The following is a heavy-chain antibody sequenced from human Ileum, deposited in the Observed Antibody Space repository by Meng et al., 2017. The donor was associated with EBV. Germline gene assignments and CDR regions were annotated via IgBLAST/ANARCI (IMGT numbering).Heavy chain of an antibody. Sequence: GSRPGRLSPSGPLSLTLAFSGGSISSSNWWSWVRQAPGKGLEWIGEIHHTESTNYNPSLKSRVTISVDKSKNQFSLKLSSVTAADTAVYYCARESYSDSSGYYSLDYWGQGSLVTVSS. CDR3: ARESYSDSSGYYSLDY. J-gene: IGHJ4*02. CDR2: IHHTEST. CDR1: GGSISSSNW. D-gene: IGHD3-22*01. V-gene: IGHV4-4*02.